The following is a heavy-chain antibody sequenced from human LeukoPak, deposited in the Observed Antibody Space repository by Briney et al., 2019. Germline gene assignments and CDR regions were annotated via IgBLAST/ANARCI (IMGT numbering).Heavy chain of an antibody. V-gene: IGHV3-30*18. CDR2: ISYDGSNK. CDR3: AKEEQVGAFDY. J-gene: IGHJ4*02. Sequence: PGRSLRLSCAASGFTFSSYGMHWVRQAPGKGLEWVAVISYDGSNKYYADSVKGRSTISRDNSKNTLYLQMNSLRAEDTAVYYCAKEEQVGAFDYWGQGTLVTVSS. D-gene: IGHD1-26*01. CDR1: GFTFSSYG.